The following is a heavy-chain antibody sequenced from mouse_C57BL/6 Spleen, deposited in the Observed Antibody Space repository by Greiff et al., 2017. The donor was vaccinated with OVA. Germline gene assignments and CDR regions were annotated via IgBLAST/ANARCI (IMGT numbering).Heavy chain of an antibody. V-gene: IGHV14-3*01. J-gene: IGHJ4*01. Sequence: VQLQQSVAELVRPGASVKLSCTASGFNIKNTYMHWVKQRPEQGLEWIGRIDPANGNTKYATKFQGKATITADTSSNTAYLQLSSLTSEDTAIYYCARARYSNYEDYAMDYWGQGTSVTVSS. CDR3: ARARYSNYEDYAMDY. CDR2: IDPANGNT. D-gene: IGHD2-5*01. CDR1: GFNIKNTY.